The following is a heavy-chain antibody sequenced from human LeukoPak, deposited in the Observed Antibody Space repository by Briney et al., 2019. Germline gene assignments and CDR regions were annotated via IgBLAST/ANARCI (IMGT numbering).Heavy chain of an antibody. CDR3: ARDGGSGIYDILTGPSAYYYGMDV. CDR1: GYTFTSYY. CDR2: INPSGGST. J-gene: IGHJ6*02. V-gene: IGHV1-46*01. Sequence: GASVKVSCKASGYTFTSYYMHWVRQAPGQGLEWMGIINPSGGSTSYAQKFQGRVTMTRDTSTSTVYMELSSLRSEDTAVYYCARDGGSGIYDILTGPSAYYYGMDVWGQGTTVTVSS. D-gene: IGHD3-9*01.